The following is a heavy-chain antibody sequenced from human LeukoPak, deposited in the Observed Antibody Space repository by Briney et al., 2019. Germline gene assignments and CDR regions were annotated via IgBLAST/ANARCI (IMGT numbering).Heavy chain of an antibody. Sequence: SETLSLTCTVSGGSISSYYWSWIRQPAGKGLEWIGRIYTSGSTNYNPSLKSRVTMSVDTSKNQFSLKMSSMTAADTAVYYCAKDPTITRGINWFDPWGQGTLVTVSS. J-gene: IGHJ5*02. CDR2: IYTSGST. CDR1: GGSISSYY. D-gene: IGHD5-24*01. CDR3: AKDPTITRGINWFDP. V-gene: IGHV4-4*07.